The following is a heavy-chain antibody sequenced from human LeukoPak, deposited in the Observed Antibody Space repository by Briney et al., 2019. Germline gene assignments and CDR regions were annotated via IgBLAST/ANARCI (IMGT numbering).Heavy chain of an antibody. CDR1: GLTFSSYG. V-gene: IGHV3-30*02. CDR2: IRYDGSNK. J-gene: IGHJ4*02. CDR3: AKDELWFGELLTAHFDY. Sequence: PGGSLRLSCAASGLTFSSYGMHWVRQAPGKGLEWVAFIRYDGSNKYYADSVKGRFTISRDNSKNTLYLQMNSLRAEDTAVYYCAKDELWFGELLTAHFDYWGQGTLVTVSS. D-gene: IGHD3-10*01.